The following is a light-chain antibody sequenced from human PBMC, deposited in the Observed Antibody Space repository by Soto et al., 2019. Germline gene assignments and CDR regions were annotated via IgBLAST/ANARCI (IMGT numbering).Light chain of an antibody. CDR3: QQRSIWPPLT. Sequence: EVVLTQSPATLSLSPGERATLSCRASQSVSVFLAWYQQKPGQAPRLLIYDASNRAPGIPARFSGSGSGTDFTLTISRLEPEDFAVYYCQQRSIWPPLTVGGGTKVEIK. J-gene: IGKJ4*01. CDR2: DAS. CDR1: QSVSVF. V-gene: IGKV3-11*01.